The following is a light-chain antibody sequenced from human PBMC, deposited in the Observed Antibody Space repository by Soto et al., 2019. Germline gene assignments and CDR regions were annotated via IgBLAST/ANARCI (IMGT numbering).Light chain of an antibody. CDR2: EVT. V-gene: IGLV2-14*01. CDR3: SSFTSSSTLPYV. CDR1: SSDVGGYNY. Sequence: QSVLTQPASVSGSPGQSITISCTGTSSDVGGYNYVSWYQQHPGKAPKIMIYEVTNRPSGVSNRFSGSKSGNTASLTISGLQAEEEADYYCSSFTSSSTLPYVFGTGTKLTVL. J-gene: IGLJ1*01.